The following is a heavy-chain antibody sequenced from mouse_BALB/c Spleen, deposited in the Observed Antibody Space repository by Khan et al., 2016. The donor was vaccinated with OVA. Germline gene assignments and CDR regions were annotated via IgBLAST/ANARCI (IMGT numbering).Heavy chain of an antibody. Sequence: QVQLKESGPELVKPGASVRISCKASGYTFANFYIHWVRQRPGQGLEWIGWIYPGNGNIKNNEKFKGKATLTADKSSSTTYMKLSSLTSEDSAVYFCAREGYYGNYRAWFAYWGQGTLVTVSA. V-gene: IGHV1S56*01. CDR3: AREGYYGNYRAWFAY. D-gene: IGHD2-1*01. CDR2: IYPGNGNI. CDR1: GYTFANFY. J-gene: IGHJ3*01.